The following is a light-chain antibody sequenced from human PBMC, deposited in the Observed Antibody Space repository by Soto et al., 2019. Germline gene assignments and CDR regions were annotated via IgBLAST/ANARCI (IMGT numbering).Light chain of an antibody. CDR1: QEINKF. CDR3: QQYDDLPYT. V-gene: IGKV1-33*01. Sequence: DIQMTQSPPSLSASVGDRVTIACQARQEINKFLSWFQQKPGKAPKLLIFDASQLEAGVPSRFSGGGSGTEFTFTISSLQPEDIATYFCQQYDDLPYTFGQGTKLEIK. J-gene: IGKJ2*01. CDR2: DAS.